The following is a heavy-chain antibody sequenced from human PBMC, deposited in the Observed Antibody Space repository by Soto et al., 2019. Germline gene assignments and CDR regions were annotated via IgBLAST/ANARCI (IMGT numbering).Heavy chain of an antibody. CDR1: GVSLSDSF. CDR3: ASPGYYYDSSLVDY. V-gene: IGHV4-4*07. D-gene: IGHD3-22*01. CDR2: VYTSGSS. J-gene: IGHJ4*02. Sequence: KPSETLSLTCTVSGVSLSDSFWSWIRQPAGKGLEWLGRVYTSGSSNYNPSLKSRVTISVDTSKNQFSLKLSSVTAADTAVYYCASPGYYYDSSLVDYWGQGTLVTVSS.